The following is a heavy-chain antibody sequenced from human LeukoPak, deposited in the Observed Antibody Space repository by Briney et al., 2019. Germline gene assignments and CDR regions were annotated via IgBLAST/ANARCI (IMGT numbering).Heavy chain of an antibody. Sequence: SETLSLTCAVYGGSFSGYYWNWIRQPPGKWLEWIGEINHSRSTNYNPSLKSRVTISVDTSKNQFSLKLSSVTAADTGTYYCAKVRVTPYIAFDQWGQGTLVTVSS. CDR1: GGSFSGYY. D-gene: IGHD2-21*02. CDR2: INHSRST. J-gene: IGHJ4*02. CDR3: AKVRVTPYIAFDQ. V-gene: IGHV4-34*01.